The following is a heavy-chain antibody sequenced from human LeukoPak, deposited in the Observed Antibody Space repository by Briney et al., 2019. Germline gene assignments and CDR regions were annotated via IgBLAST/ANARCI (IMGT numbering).Heavy chain of an antibody. CDR2: ISGSASTM. J-gene: IGHJ5*02. V-gene: IGHV3-11*01. CDR1: GFTFSDYY. D-gene: IGHD1-14*01. Sequence: KSGGSLRLSCSASGFTFSDYYVSWVRQAPGKGLQWISSISGSASTMYYADSVKGRITISRDNSKNTLYLQMNNLRADDTAVYYCARGFNRGFDPWGQGTLVTVSS. CDR3: ARGFNRGFDP.